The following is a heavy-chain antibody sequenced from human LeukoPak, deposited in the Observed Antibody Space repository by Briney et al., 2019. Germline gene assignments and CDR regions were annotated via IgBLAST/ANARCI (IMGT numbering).Heavy chain of an antibody. D-gene: IGHD2-15*01. CDR3: ARGEDIVVVAAATIEY. Sequence: ASVKVSCKASGYTFTSYYIHWVRQAPGQGLEWMGIINPKTGITNYAQKFQGRVTITRDTSASTVYMDLGSLKSEDTAVYYCARGEDIVVVAAATIEYWGQGALVTVSS. CDR1: GYTFTSYY. V-gene: IGHV1-46*01. J-gene: IGHJ4*02. CDR2: INPKTGIT.